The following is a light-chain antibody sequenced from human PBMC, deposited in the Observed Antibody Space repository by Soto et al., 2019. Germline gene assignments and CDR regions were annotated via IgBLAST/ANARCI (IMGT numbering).Light chain of an antibody. CDR1: QSISSY. J-gene: IGKJ5*01. Sequence: DIQMTQSPSSLSASVGXRXTXTCRASQSISSYLNWYQQKPGKAPKLLIYAASSLQSGVPSRFSGSGSGTDFTLTISSLQPEDFATYYCQQSYSTLLSFGQGTRLEIK. CDR2: AAS. CDR3: QQSYSTLLS. V-gene: IGKV1-39*01.